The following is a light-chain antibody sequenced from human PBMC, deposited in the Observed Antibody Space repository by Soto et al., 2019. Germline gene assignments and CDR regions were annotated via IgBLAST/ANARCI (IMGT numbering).Light chain of an antibody. Sequence: QSVLTQPGSVSASPGQSGTISCTGTSSDVGRYDYVSWYQQHPGKAPKLIVYDVTERPSGVADRFSGSKSGNTASLTISGLQAEDEADYSCCSFAGSYSYGFGTGTKVTVL. J-gene: IGLJ1*01. CDR1: SSDVGRYDY. V-gene: IGLV2-11*01. CDR3: CSFAGSYSYG. CDR2: DVT.